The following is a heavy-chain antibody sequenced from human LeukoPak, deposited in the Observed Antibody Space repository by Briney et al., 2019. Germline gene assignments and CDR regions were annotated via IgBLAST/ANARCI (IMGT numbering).Heavy chain of an antibody. J-gene: IGHJ4*02. CDR3: ASTPDYGDYLDY. D-gene: IGHD4-17*01. V-gene: IGHV3-48*04. CDR1: GFTFSSYG. CDR2: ISSSGSTI. Sequence: GGSLRLSCAASGFTFSSYGMHWVRQAPGKGLEWVSYISSSGSTIYYADSVKGRFTISRDNAKNSLYLQMNSLRAEDTAVYYCASTPDYGDYLDYWGQGTLVTVSS.